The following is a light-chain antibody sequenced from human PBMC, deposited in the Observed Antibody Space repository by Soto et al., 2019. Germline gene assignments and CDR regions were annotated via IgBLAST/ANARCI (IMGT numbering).Light chain of an antibody. V-gene: IGKV3-15*01. Sequence: EIVMTQSPATLSVSPGERATLSCRASQSVSNRLAWYQQRPGRAPRLLIYRASARATGIPARFSGSGSGTEFTLTISSLQSEDFAIYYCQQSSDWPRTFGQGTKVEIK. CDR3: QQSSDWPRT. CDR1: QSVSNR. CDR2: RAS. J-gene: IGKJ1*01.